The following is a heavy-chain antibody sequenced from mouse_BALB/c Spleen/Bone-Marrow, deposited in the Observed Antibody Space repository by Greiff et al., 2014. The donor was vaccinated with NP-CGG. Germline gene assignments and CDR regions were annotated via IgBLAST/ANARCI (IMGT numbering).Heavy chain of an antibody. CDR2: IWSGGST. V-gene: IGHV2-2*02. Sequence: VQVVESGPGLVQPSQSLSITCTVSGFSLTSYGVHWVRQSPGKGLEWLGVIWSGGSTDYNAAFISKLSISKDDSKSQVFFKMNSLQANDTAIYYCARNYDYDFDYWGQGTTLTVSS. CDR3: ARNYDYDFDY. D-gene: IGHD2-4*01. J-gene: IGHJ2*01. CDR1: GFSLTSYG.